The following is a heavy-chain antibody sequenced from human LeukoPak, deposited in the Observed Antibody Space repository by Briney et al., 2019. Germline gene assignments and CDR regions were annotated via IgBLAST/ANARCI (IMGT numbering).Heavy chain of an antibody. CDR2: INPNSGNT. J-gene: IGHJ4*02. CDR1: GYTFTYYY. CDR3: ARDRKVLTGSFDY. Sequence: ASVNVSCKASGYTFTYYYMYWVRQAPGQGLEWMGWINPNSGNTNYARKFQGRVTMTRDTSISTASMELSRLTSDDTAVYYCARDRKVLTGSFDYWGQGTLVTVSS. D-gene: IGHD3-9*01. V-gene: IGHV1-2*02.